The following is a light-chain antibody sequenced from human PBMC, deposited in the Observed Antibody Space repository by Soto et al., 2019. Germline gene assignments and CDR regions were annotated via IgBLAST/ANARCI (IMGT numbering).Light chain of an antibody. CDR2: GNT. J-gene: IGLJ1*01. CDR3: QSYENSRTGFYV. CDR1: SSDIGAGFY. Sequence: QSVLTQPPSVSGAPGQRVTISCTGSSSDIGAGFYVPWYQHLPGTAPKLLIYGNTNRPSGVPGRFSGSKSGTSASLVITGLQAEDEADYYCQSYENSRTGFYVFGTGTKVTVL. V-gene: IGLV1-40*01.